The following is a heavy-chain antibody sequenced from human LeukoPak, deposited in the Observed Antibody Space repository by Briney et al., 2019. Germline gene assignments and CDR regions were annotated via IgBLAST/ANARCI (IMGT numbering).Heavy chain of an antibody. V-gene: IGHV3-48*03. CDR2: ISGSAGSI. Sequence: GGSLRLSCAASDFPFSSYEMNWVRQAPGKGLEWISHISGSAGSIYYSDSVRGRFTISRDNAKNSLYLQMNSLRVEDTAVYYCAELGITMIGGVWGKGTTVTISS. CDR1: DFPFSSYE. CDR3: AELGITMIGGV. D-gene: IGHD3-10*02. J-gene: IGHJ6*04.